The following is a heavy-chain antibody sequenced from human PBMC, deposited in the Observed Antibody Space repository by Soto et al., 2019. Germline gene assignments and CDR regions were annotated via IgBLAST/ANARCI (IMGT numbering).Heavy chain of an antibody. CDR2: IYTSGST. J-gene: IGHJ6*02. V-gene: IGHV4-4*07. D-gene: IGHD6-6*01. Sequence: SETLSLTCTVSGGSISSYYWSWIRQPAGKGLEWIGRIYTSGSTNYNPPLKRRVTISVDTSKNQFSLKLSSVTAADTAVDYCARDAGGIAARLVYDYYGMDVWGQGTTVTVSS. CDR1: GGSISSYY. CDR3: ARDAGGIAARLVYDYYGMDV.